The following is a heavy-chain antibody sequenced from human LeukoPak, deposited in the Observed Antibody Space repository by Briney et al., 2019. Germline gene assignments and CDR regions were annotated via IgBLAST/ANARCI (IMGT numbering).Heavy chain of an antibody. CDR2: ISGSGGST. CDR3: ARPGSRDDILPDYYYYYGMDV. CDR1: GFTFSSYA. Sequence: PGGSLRLSCAASGFTFSSYAMSWVRQAPGKGLEWVSAISGSGGSTYYADSVKGRFTISRDNSKNTLYLQMNSLRAEDTAVYYCARPGSRDDILPDYYYYYGMDVWGQGTTVTVSS. V-gene: IGHV3-23*01. J-gene: IGHJ6*02. D-gene: IGHD3-9*01.